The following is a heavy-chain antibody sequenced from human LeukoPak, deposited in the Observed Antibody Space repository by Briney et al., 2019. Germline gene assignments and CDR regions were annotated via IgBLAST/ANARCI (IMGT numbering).Heavy chain of an antibody. J-gene: IGHJ3*02. CDR2: ISAYNSNT. CDR3: ARTSHRGADAFDI. CDR1: GYTFTSYG. V-gene: IGHV1-18*01. D-gene: IGHD3-10*01. Sequence: ASVKVSCKASGYTFTSYGINWVRQAPGQGLEWMGWISAYNSNTHYAQKLQGRVTMTTDTSTSTAYMEVRSLRSDDTAVYYCARTSHRGADAFDIWGQGTLVTVSS.